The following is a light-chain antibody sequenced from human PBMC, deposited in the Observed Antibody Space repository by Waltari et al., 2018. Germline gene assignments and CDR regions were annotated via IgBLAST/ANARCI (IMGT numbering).Light chain of an antibody. CDR1: QTISTE. Sequence: EIVLTHSPAALSLSPGERATLSCRASQTISTEIAWYQQKPGQAPRLLIYDSSNRAPGIPARFSGSGSGTDFTLTISSLEPEDFAVYYCQHRHEWPVTFGQGTRLDIK. CDR2: DSS. V-gene: IGKV3-11*01. J-gene: IGKJ5*01. CDR3: QHRHEWPVT.